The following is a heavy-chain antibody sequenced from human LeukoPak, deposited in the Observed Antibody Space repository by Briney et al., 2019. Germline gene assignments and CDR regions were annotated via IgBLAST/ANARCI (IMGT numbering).Heavy chain of an antibody. D-gene: IGHD3-10*01. J-gene: IGHJ4*02. CDR3: AKGSDYYGSVTSKKTD. CDR2: ISGGSGNI. Sequence: GGSLRLSCSVSGFTFSNYAMHWVRQAPGKGLEWVSLISGGSGNIYYVDSVKGRFTISRDNSKNSLYVQMTSLRAEDTAIYYCAKGSDYYGSVTSKKTDWGQGTLVTVSS. CDR1: GFTFSNYA. V-gene: IGHV3-23*01.